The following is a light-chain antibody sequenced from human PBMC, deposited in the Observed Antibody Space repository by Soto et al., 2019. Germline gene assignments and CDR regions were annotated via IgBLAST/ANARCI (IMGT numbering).Light chain of an antibody. CDR2: KAS. V-gene: IGKV1-5*03. CDR3: QQYNSHPSYT. Sequence: DIQMTQSPSTLSASVGDRVTITCRASQSINTWLAWYQQKPGKAPKLLIYKASSLGSGVPSRFSGSGSGTEFTLTISSLQSDDFAVYYCQQYNSHPSYTFGQGTKLEIK. J-gene: IGKJ2*01. CDR1: QSINTW.